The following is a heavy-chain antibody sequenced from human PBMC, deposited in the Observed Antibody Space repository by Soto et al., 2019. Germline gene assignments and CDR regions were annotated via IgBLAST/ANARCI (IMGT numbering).Heavy chain of an antibody. V-gene: IGHV3-11*04. D-gene: IGHD2-21*01. CDR2: ITFSGNTA. CDR3: AKDDCGAGLCGMDV. CDR1: GLHLSDSY. J-gene: IGHJ6*02. Sequence: PGVPLRLSYRAYGLHLSDSYMSWIRQAPGKGLEWISYITFSGNTAYYADSLKGRFTISRDNAKNSLYLQMNSLRAEDTAVYYCAKDDCGAGLCGMDVWGQGTTVTVS.